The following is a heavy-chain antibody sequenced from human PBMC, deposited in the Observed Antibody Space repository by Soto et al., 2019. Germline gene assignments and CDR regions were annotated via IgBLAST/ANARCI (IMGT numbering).Heavy chain of an antibody. CDR3: ASRINSSGAYDF. J-gene: IGHJ4*02. CDR2: IYSDGST. D-gene: IGHD2-15*01. Sequence: EVQLVESGGGLVQPGGSLRLTCAASGFTVSSNYMSWVRQAPGKGLEWVSIIYSDGSTYYAESVKSRYTLSRDDSKNTLYLQINSLRVEYTAVYYCASRINSSGAYDFWGQGTLVTVSS. CDR1: GFTVSSNY. V-gene: IGHV3-66*01.